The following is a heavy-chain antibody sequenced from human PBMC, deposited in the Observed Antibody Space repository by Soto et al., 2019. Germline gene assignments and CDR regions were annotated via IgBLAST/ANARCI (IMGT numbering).Heavy chain of an antibody. V-gene: IGHV4-4*02. Sequence: KPSETLSLTCVVSGNSISTTNWWSWVRQSPGKGLEWIGEIYHSGSTNYNPSLKSRVTISVDKSKNQFSLKLSSVTAADTAVYYCARDVGYNSDGSPSGQFHFSGPGTMVTVYS. J-gene: IGHJ4*02. CDR3: ARDVGYNSDGSPSGQFHF. CDR1: GNSISTTNW. CDR2: IYHSGST. D-gene: IGHD1-20*01.